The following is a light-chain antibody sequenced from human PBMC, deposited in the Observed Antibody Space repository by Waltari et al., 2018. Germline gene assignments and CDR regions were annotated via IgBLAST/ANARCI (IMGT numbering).Light chain of an antibody. Sequence: EIVLTQSPGTLSLSPGERATLSCRASQNLNNNYLSWYQQKSGQAPRLLIYGASNRATGVPDRFSGSGSETDFTRTISSLQPEDFAMYYCQQYGTLPLTFGGGTKVDIK. CDR3: QQYGTLPLT. CDR1: QNLNNNY. V-gene: IGKV3-20*01. J-gene: IGKJ4*01. CDR2: GAS.